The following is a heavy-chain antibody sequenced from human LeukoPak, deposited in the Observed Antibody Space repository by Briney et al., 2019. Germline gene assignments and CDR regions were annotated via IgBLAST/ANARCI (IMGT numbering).Heavy chain of an antibody. CDR3: ASTLVGTTSGYS. J-gene: IGHJ5*02. CDR1: GFTVSSNY. CDR2: TYSGGST. Sequence: PGGSLRLSCAASGFTVSSNYMSWVRQAPGKGLEWVSVTYSGGSTYYANSVKGRFTISRDKSKNTLYLQMNSLRAEDTAMYYCASTLVGTTSGYSWGQGTLVIVSS. V-gene: IGHV3-53*01. D-gene: IGHD1-26*01.